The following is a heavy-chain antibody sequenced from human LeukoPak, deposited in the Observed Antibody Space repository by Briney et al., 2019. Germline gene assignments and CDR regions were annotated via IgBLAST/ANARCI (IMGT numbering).Heavy chain of an antibody. D-gene: IGHD2-21*02. CDR3: ARDDRTYCGGDCYPSPFDYGMDV. CDR2: IYYSGST. V-gene: IGHV4-59*01. J-gene: IGHJ6*02. CDR1: GGSISSYY. Sequence: PSETLSLTCTVSGGSISSYYWSWIRQPPGKGLEWIGYIYYSGSTNYNPSLKSRVTISVDTSKNQFSLKLSSVTAADTAVYYCARDDRTYCGGDCYPSPFDYGMDVWGQGTTVTVSS.